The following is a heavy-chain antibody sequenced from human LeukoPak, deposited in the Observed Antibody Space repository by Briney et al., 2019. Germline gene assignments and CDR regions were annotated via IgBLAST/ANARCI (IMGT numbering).Heavy chain of an antibody. CDR2: IRSRSDGGTT. D-gene: IGHD2-2*01. CDR3: TTDCRPAYSCFWYNWFDP. CDR1: GFTFSYAW. V-gene: IGHV3-15*01. J-gene: IGHJ5*02. Sequence: PGGSLRLSCSGFGFTFSYAWMSWVRQAPGKGLEWLGRIRSRSDGGTTDYAAPVKGRFTISRDDSKSTLYLQMNSLKIEDTGVYYCTTDCRPAYSCFWYNWFDPWGQGTLVTVSS.